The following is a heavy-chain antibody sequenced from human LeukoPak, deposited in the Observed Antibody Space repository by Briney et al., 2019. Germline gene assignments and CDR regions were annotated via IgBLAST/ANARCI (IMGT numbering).Heavy chain of an antibody. J-gene: IGHJ4*02. V-gene: IGHV3-74*01. Sequence: GGSLRLSCAASGFTFSSYWMHWVRQAPGKGLVWASRINSDGSSTSYADSVKGRFTISRDNAKNTLYLQMNSLRAEDTAVYYCARVGGITMVRGVIITLQNFDYWGQGTLVTVSS. D-gene: IGHD3-10*01. CDR1: GFTFSSYW. CDR2: INSDGSST. CDR3: ARVGGITMVRGVIITLQNFDY.